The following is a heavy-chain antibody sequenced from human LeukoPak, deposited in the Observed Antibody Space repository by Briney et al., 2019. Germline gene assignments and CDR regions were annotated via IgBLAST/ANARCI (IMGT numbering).Heavy chain of an antibody. V-gene: IGHV4-39*07. CDR2: LNYSGTT. CDR1: GGSISGSTSC. J-gene: IGHJ5*02. D-gene: IGHD3-10*01. CDR3: SRYDSDTGDFDP. Sequence: PSETLSLTCTVSGGSISGSTSCWGWTRQSPGKGLEWIALLNYSGTTYYNPSFKSRVSISIDRSRTQFSLKLSSVTAADPAFYYCSRYDSDTGDFDPWGQGTLVSISS.